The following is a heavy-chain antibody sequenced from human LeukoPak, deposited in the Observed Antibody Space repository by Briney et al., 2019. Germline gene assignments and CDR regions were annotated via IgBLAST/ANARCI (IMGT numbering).Heavy chain of an antibody. CDR1: GFTFDDYA. Sequence: GGSLRLSCAASGFTFDDYAMHWVRQAPGKGLEWVGFIRSKAYGGTTEYAASVKGRFTISGDDSKSIAYLQMNSLKTEDTAVYYCTRTADCGGDCYSYDYWGQGTLVTVSS. J-gene: IGHJ4*02. CDR2: IRSKAYGGTT. CDR3: TRTADCGGDCYSYDY. V-gene: IGHV3-49*04. D-gene: IGHD2-21*02.